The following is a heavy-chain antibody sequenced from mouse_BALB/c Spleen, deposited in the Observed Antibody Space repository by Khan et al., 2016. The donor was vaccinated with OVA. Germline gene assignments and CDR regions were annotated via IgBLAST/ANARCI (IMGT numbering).Heavy chain of an antibody. CDR3: ARDKGGYRYWYFDV. J-gene: IGHJ1*01. Sequence: EVQLQESGPGLVKPSQTVSLTCTVTGISITTGNYRWSWIRQFPGNKLEWIGYIYYSGTITYNPSLTSRTTITRDTSKNQFFLEMNSLTAEDTATYYCARDKGGYRYWYFDVWGAGTTVTVSS. CDR1: GISITTGNYR. D-gene: IGHD2-2*01. V-gene: IGHV3-5*02. CDR2: IYYSGTI.